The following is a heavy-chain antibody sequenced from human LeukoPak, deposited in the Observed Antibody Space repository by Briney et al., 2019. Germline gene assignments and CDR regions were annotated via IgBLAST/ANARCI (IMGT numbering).Heavy chain of an antibody. CDR2: ISSSSSSI. D-gene: IGHD4-11*01. CDR1: GFTFSNYG. J-gene: IGHJ4*02. Sequence: GGSLRLSCAASGFTFSNYGMNWDRQAPGKGLEWVSSISSSSSSIYYADSLKGRFTISRDNAKTSLYLQMNSLRAEDTAVYYCARLADYGNYGPREYLDFWGQGTLVTVSS. CDR3: ARLADYGNYGPREYLDF. V-gene: IGHV3-21*01.